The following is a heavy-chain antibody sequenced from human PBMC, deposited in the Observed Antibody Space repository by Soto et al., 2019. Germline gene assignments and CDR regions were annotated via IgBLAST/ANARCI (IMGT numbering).Heavy chain of an antibody. CDR3: ARGHKSPDFGFDP. J-gene: IGHJ5*02. V-gene: IGHV1-69*13. Sequence: SVKVSCKASGGTFSSYAISWVRQAPGQGLEWMGGIIPIFGTANYAQKFQGRVTITADESTSAAYMELSSLRSEDTAVYYCARGHKSPDFGFDPWGQGTLVTVSS. CDR1: GGTFSSYA. CDR2: IIPIFGTA.